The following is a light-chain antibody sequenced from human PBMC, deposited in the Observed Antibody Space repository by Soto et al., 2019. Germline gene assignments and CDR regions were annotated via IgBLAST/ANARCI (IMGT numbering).Light chain of an antibody. J-gene: IGLJ1*01. Sequence: QSALTQPPSASGSPGQSVTISCTGTSRDVGDYNYVSWYQQHPGKAPKLMIYEVNKRPSGVPDRFSGSKAGNTASLTVFGLQAEDEADYYCSSYTATRTYVFGTGTKLTVL. CDR2: EVN. CDR1: SRDVGDYNY. V-gene: IGLV2-8*01. CDR3: SSYTATRTYV.